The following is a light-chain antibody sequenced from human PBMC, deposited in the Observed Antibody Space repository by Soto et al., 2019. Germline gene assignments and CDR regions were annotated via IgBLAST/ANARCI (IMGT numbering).Light chain of an antibody. CDR2: GAS. Sequence: EIVLTQSPGTLSLSPGERATLSCRASESVSTSYLAWYQQSPGQAPRLLIYGASNRATGIPDRFSGSGSGTDFTLTISRLEPEDFAVYYCQQYGISPRTFGQGTKVDIK. CDR1: ESVSTSY. CDR3: QQYGISPRT. J-gene: IGKJ1*01. V-gene: IGKV3-20*01.